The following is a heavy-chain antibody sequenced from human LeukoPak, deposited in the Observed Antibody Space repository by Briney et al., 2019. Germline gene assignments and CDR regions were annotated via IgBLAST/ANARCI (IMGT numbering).Heavy chain of an antibody. CDR1: GGSISSYY. CDR2: IYSSGST. J-gene: IGHJ6*02. CDR3: ARFVRLVGMRV. V-gene: IGHV4-4*07. D-gene: IGHD3-16*01. Sequence: SETLSLSCTVSGGSISSYYWSWVRQPAGKGLEWIGRIYSSGSTNYNPYPESRVTMPVDTFKDQVSLELNSVTAADTAMYYCARFVRLVGMRVWGQGITVIVSS.